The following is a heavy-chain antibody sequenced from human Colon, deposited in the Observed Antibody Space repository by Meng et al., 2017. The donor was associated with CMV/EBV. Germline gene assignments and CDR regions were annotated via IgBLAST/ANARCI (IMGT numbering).Heavy chain of an antibody. D-gene: IGHD5-12*01. J-gene: IGHJ6*02. CDR2: ISGSGGTR. Sequence: GGSLRLSCAASGFTFRNYAMSWVRQAPGKGLEWVSTISGSGGTRDYADSVKGRFTMSRDNSENTVYLQMNSLRDEDPAVYFCAKDLLREIVPGALVLDVWGQGTTVTVSS. CDR1: GFTFRNYA. CDR3: AKDLLREIVPGALVLDV. V-gene: IGHV3-23*01.